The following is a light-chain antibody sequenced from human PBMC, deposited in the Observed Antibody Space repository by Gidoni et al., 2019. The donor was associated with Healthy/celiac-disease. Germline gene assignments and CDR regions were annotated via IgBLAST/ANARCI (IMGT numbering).Light chain of an antibody. J-gene: IGKJ2*01. Sequence: DIQKTQSPSSLSASVGDRVTITCRASQGIRKDLGWYQQKPGKAPKLLIYAASSLQSGVPSRFSGSGSGTEFTLTISSLQPEDFATYYCLQHNSYPYTFGQXTKLEIK. CDR2: AAS. CDR3: LQHNSYPYT. V-gene: IGKV1-17*01. CDR1: QGIRKD.